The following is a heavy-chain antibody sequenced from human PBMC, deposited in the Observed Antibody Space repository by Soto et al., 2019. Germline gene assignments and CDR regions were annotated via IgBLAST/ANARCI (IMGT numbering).Heavy chain of an antibody. CDR3: ARGGGYYGSGAYYRGYFDH. CDR1: GYTFTSYY. CDR2: INPSGGST. Sequence: GASVKVSCKASGYTFTSYYMHWVRQAPGQGLEWMRIINPSGGSTSYAQKFQGRVIITRDKSANTAFMQLTSLTSEDTALYYCARGGGYYGSGAYYRGYFDHWGLGTLVTVSS. D-gene: IGHD3-10*01. J-gene: IGHJ4*02. V-gene: IGHV1-46*01.